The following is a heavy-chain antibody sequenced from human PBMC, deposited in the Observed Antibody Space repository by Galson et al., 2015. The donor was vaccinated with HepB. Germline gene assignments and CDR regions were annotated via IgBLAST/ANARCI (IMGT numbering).Heavy chain of an antibody. D-gene: IGHD3-3*01. CDR3: ARGTFYSFAFWCRPSKFFLP. V-gene: IGHV1-18*01. CDR2: IDTSSGYT. Sequence: SVKVSCKASGFTFNKDGITWVRQAPGQGLEWMGWIDTSSGYTIYAQKVQDRVTMTADTPTSTAYMEQRSLTSDDTAVYYCARGTFYSFAFWCRPSKFFLPWGQGPLVTVSS. CDR1: GFTFNKDG. J-gene: IGHJ5*02.